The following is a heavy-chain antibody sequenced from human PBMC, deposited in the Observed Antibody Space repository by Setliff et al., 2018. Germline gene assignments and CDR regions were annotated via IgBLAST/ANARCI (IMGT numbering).Heavy chain of an antibody. CDR2: IGASGHNT. Sequence: GGSLRLSCAASGFTFSSDAMTWVRQAPGKGLQWVASIGASGHNTYYADFVKGRFTISRDNSKNTIDLQVNSLRAEDTAVYYCRVWIGDLSRDFWGRGTLVTVSS. CDR3: RVWIGDLSRDF. CDR1: GFTFSSDA. D-gene: IGHD3-10*01. J-gene: IGHJ4*02. V-gene: IGHV3-23*01.